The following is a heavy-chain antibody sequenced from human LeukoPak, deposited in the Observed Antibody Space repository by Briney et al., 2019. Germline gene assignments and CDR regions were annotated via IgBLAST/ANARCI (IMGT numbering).Heavy chain of an antibody. CDR3: VRESIAAAGIDY. J-gene: IGHJ4*02. Sequence: PSETLSLTCTVSGGSISSGGYYWSWIRQHPGKGLEWIGYIYYSGSTYYNPSLKSRVTISVDTSKNQFSLKLSSVTAADTAVYYCVRESIAAAGIDYWGQGTLVTVSS. CDR2: IYYSGST. V-gene: IGHV4-31*03. D-gene: IGHD6-13*01. CDR1: GGSISSGGYY.